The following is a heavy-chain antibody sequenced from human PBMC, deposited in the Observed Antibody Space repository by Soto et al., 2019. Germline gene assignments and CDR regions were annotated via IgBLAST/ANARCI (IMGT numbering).Heavy chain of an antibody. Sequence: QVPLVQSGTEVKKPGASVKVSCKASGYSFDTYSITWVRQAPGQGLEWLGWISAYTGDTDSARILQGRFSITTDTSTNTAYMELRGLRFDDTAVYYCARDRWVGESKYFDHWGQGTLVAVSS. D-gene: IGHD3-10*01. CDR3: ARDRWVGESKYFDH. J-gene: IGHJ4*02. CDR1: GYSFDTYS. V-gene: IGHV1-18*01. CDR2: ISAYTGDT.